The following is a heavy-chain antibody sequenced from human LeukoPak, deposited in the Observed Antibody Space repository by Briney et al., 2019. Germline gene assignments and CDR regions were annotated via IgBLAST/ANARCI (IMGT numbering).Heavy chain of an antibody. Sequence: GGSLRLSCAASGFTFSSYSMNWVRQAPGKGLEWVSSISSSSSYIYYADSVKGRFTISRDNAKNSLYLQMNSLRAEDTAVYYCARDIEYCSSTSCSPFDYWGQGTLVTVSS. V-gene: IGHV3-21*01. CDR2: ISSSSSYI. CDR3: ARDIEYCSSTSCSPFDY. J-gene: IGHJ4*02. CDR1: GFTFSSYS. D-gene: IGHD2-2*01.